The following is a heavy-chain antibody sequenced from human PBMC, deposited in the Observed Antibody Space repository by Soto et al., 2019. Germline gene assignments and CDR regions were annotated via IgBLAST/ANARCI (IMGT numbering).Heavy chain of an antibody. Sequence: PSETLSLTCTVSGGSISSYYWSWIRQPPGKGLEWIGYIYYSGSTNYNPSLKSRVTISVDTSKNQFSLKLSSVTAADTAVYYCARDTDRRHLFDPCGQGTLVTVSS. CDR3: ARDTDRRHLFDP. V-gene: IGHV4-59*01. CDR1: GGSISSYY. CDR2: IYYSGST. J-gene: IGHJ5*02.